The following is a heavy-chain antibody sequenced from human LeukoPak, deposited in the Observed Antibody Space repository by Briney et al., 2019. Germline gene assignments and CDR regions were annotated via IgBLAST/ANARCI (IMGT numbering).Heavy chain of an antibody. J-gene: IGHJ4*02. CDR2: ISSSSSYI. D-gene: IGHD3-22*01. CDR1: GFTFSSYS. V-gene: IGHV3-21*01. Sequence: VGSLRLSCAASGFTFSSYSMNWVRQAPGKGLEWVSSISSSSSYIYYADSVKGRFTISRDNAKNSLYLQMNSLRAEDTAVYYCARDLRFGSGYYFDYWGQGILVTVSS. CDR3: ARDLRFGSGYYFDY.